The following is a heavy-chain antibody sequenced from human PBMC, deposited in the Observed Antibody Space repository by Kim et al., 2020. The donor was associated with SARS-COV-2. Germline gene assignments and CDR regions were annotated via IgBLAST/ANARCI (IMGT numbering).Heavy chain of an antibody. CDR3: ARVVPGTNIFDY. Sequence: SYAASVKGRFTISSDNPQNPLYLQMNTLSAEDTAVYYCARVVPGTNIFDYWGQGTLVTVSS. D-gene: IGHD1-7*01. J-gene: IGHJ4*02. V-gene: IGHV3-74*01.